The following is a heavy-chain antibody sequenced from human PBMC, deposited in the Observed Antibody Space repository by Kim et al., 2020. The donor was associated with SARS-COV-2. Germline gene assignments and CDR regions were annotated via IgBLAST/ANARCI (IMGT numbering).Heavy chain of an antibody. D-gene: IGHD6-6*01. CDR1: GFTFSSYA. CDR3: ARDSIEYSSSSGYYFDY. CDR2: ISYDGSNK. Sequence: GGSLRLSCAASGFTFSSYAMHCVRQAPGKGLEWVAVISYDGSNKYYADSVKGRFTISRDNSKNTLYLQMNSLRAEDTAVYYCARDSIEYSSSSGYYFDYWGQGTLVTVSS. J-gene: IGHJ4*02. V-gene: IGHV3-30-3*01.